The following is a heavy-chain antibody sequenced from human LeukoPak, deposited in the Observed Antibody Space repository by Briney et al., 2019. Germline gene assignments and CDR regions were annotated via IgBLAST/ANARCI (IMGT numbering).Heavy chain of an antibody. D-gene: IGHD4-17*01. CDR1: GYTFTGYY. V-gene: IGHV1-2*02. CDR3: ARDILKATVTTLAY. J-gene: IGHJ4*02. Sequence: ASVKVSCKASGYTFTGYYMHWVRQAPGRGLEWMGWINPNSGGTNYAQKFQGRVTMTRDTSISTAYMELSRLRSDDTAVYYCARDILKATVTTLAYWGQGTLVTVSS. CDR2: INPNSGGT.